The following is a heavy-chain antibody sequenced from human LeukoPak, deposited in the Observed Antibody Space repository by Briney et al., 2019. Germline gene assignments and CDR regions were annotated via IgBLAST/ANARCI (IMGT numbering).Heavy chain of an antibody. CDR3: ARGRGGDSLDY. Sequence: ASVTVSCKASGYTFTSYDINGVGQAAGRGGEGMGWMNPNSGNTGYAQKFQGRVTMTRDTSISTAYMELSSLRSEDTAVYYCARGRGGDSLDYWGQGTLVTVSS. CDR2: MNPNSGNT. J-gene: IGHJ4*02. D-gene: IGHD2-21*02. CDR1: GYTFTSYD. V-gene: IGHV1-8*01.